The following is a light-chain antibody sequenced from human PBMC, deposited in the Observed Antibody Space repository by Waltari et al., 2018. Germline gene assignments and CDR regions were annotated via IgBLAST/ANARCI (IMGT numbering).Light chain of an antibody. CDR3: QQGVILPLT. J-gene: IGKJ4*01. V-gene: IGKV3-11*01. CDR1: ESVSNY. Sequence: EIVLTQSPVTLSLAAGERATLSCRASESVSNYLAWYQQKPGQSPQLLIYDTSKRATGIPGRFSGSGYGTDFTLTINNLEAEDFALYYCQQGVILPLTFGGGTKLEIK. CDR2: DTS.